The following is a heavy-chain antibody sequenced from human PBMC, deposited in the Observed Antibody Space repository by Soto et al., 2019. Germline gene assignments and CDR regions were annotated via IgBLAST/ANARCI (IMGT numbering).Heavy chain of an antibody. CDR3: AIQVTATEAIYY. D-gene: IGHD6-25*01. V-gene: IGHV4-59*08. Sequence: TERGLEWIGFIYYAGSTKYNPSLNSRVTISVDTSKNQFSLTVTSVTAADTAVEYCAIQVTATEAIYYWG. CDR2: IYYAGST. J-gene: IGHJ4*01.